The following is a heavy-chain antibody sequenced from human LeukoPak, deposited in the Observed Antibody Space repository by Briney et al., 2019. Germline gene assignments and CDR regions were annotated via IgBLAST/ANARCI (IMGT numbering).Heavy chain of an antibody. CDR3: AISMVRGADEF. J-gene: IGHJ4*02. CDR1: GFTFSSYA. CDR2: ISGSGGST. V-gene: IGHV3-23*01. D-gene: IGHD3-10*01. Sequence: GGSLRLSCAASGFTFSSYAMSWVRQAPGKGLEWVSAISGSGGSTYYADSVEGRFTISRDNSKNTLYLQMNSLRAEDTAVYYCAISMVRGADEFWGQGTLVTVSS.